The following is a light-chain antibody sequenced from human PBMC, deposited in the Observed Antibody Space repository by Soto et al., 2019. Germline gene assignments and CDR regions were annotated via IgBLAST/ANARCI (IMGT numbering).Light chain of an antibody. J-gene: IGKJ2*01. CDR3: QQYINGYT. CDR1: QSVSTS. V-gene: IGKV3-15*01. Sequence: EVLMTQSPATLSVFPGERVTLSCGASQSVSTSLAWYQQKPGQAPRLLIYSASTRASGIPARFSGSGSGTVFTLTITSLESEDFAVYYCQQYINGYTFGQGTKLEIK. CDR2: SAS.